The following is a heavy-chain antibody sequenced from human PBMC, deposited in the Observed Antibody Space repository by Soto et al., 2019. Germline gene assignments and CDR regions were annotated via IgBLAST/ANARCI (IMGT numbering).Heavy chain of an antibody. J-gene: IGHJ4*02. D-gene: IGHD3-16*01. Sequence: QVQLVQSGAEVKKPGSSVKVSCKASGGTFSSYAISWVRQAPGQGLEWMGGIIPIFGTANYAQKFQGRVTIPADASTSTVQMGGGRLESEVTAPYFCGSWRGGGDYDYVWGSYTYDYWGQGTLVTVSS. CDR2: IIPIFGTA. CDR1: GGTFSSYA. CDR3: GSWRGGGDYDYVWGSYTYDY. V-gene: IGHV1-69*01.